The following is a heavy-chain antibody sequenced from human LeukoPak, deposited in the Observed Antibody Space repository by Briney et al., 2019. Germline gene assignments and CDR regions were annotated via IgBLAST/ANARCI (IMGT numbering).Heavy chain of an antibody. D-gene: IGHD1-26*01. J-gene: IGHJ4*02. CDR1: GFTFDDYG. CDR2: INWNGGST. V-gene: IGHV3-20*04. Sequence: PGGSLRLSCAASGFTFDDYGMSWVRQAPGKGLEWVSGINWNGGSTGYADSLKGRFTISRDNAKNSLYLQMNSLRVEDTAMYYCARTRGRYCFDYWGQGTLVTVSS. CDR3: ARTRGRYCFDY.